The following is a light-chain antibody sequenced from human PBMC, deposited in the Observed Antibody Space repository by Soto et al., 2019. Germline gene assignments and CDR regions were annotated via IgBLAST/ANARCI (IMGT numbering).Light chain of an antibody. CDR3: GSKAGSNKHVV. Sequence: QSALTQPPSASGSPGQSVTISCAGSNSDIGASNSVSWYQQHPGKAPKLLISEVTKRPSGVPDRFSGSKSGNTASLTVSGLQAEDEADYYCGSKAGSNKHVVFGGGTKLTAL. V-gene: IGLV2-8*01. CDR1: NSDIGASNS. CDR2: EVT. J-gene: IGLJ2*01.